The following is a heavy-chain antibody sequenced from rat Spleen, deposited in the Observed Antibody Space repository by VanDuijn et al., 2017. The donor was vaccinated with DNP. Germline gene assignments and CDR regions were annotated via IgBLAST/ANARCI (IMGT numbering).Heavy chain of an antibody. Sequence: EVQFQESGPGLVKPSQSLSLTCSVTGYSITSNYWGWIRKFPGNKMEWMGYISYSGGTSYNPSLKSRISITRDTSKNQFFLQLNSVTTEDTATYYFARHGNYYYSSYISFWGQGVMVTVSS. CDR3: ARHGNYYYSSYISF. CDR2: ISYSGGT. D-gene: IGHD1-2*01. CDR1: GYSITSNY. J-gene: IGHJ2*01. V-gene: IGHV3-1*01.